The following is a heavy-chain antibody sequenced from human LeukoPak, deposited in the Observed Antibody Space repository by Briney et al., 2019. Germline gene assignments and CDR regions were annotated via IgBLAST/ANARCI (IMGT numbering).Heavy chain of an antibody. CDR1: GFTFSSYA. D-gene: IGHD3-9*01. J-gene: IGHJ4*02. CDR3: AKDREGLRYFDWLLYY. V-gene: IGHV3-30*04. CDR2: ISYDGSNK. Sequence: GGPLRLSCAASGFTFSSYAMHWVRQAPGKGLEWVAVISYDGSNKYYADSVKGRFTISRDNSKNTLYLQMNSLRAEDTAVYYCAKDREGLRYFDWLLYYWGQGTLVTVSS.